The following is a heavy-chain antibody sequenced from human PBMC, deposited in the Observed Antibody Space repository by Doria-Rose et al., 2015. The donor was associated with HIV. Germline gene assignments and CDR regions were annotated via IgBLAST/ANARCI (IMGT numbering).Heavy chain of an antibody. J-gene: IGHJ4*02. CDR1: GVSLSSPGMG. CDR3: ARIKSSRWYHKYYVDF. D-gene: IGHD6-13*01. Sequence: QVQLVQSGPVLVKPTETLTLTCTVSGVSLSSPGMGVGWIRQPPGKALEWLANIFSDDERSYKTSLKSRLTISRRTSIRQVVLTMTDMDPVDTATYYCARIKSSRWYHKYYVDFWGQGTLVIVSA. CDR2: IFSDDER. V-gene: IGHV2-26*01.